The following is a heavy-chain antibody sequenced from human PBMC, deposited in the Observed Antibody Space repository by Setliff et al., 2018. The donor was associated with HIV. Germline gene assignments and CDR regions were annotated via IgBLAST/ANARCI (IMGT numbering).Heavy chain of an antibody. V-gene: IGHV3-48*03. J-gene: IGHJ6*02. D-gene: IGHD3-10*01. CDR2: ISHSGFTI. CDR3: ARILDMSSRTRTLYHAMDV. CDR1: GFTFSDYE. Sequence: PGGSLRLSCSASGFTFSDYEINWVRQAPGKGLEWISYISHSGFTIHYADSVQGRFTISRDNARNSLSLQLNSLRADDTAVYYCARILDMSSRTRTLYHAMDVWGRGTTVTVSS.